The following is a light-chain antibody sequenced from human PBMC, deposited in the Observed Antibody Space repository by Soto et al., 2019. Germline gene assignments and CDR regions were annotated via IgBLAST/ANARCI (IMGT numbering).Light chain of an antibody. CDR2: GNN. Sequence: QSVLTQPPSVSGAPGQRVTISCTGSSSNIGAGYDVHWYQHLPGTAPKLLIYGNNNRPSGVPDRFSGSKSGTSASLAITGLQAEDETHYYCQSFDSSLSVVFGGGTKVTV. CDR1: SSNIGAGYD. V-gene: IGLV1-40*01. J-gene: IGLJ2*01. CDR3: QSFDSSLSVV.